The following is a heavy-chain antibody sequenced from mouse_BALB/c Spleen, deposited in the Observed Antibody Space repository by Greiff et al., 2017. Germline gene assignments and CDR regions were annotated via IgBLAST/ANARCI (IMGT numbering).Heavy chain of an antibody. CDR2: ISSGSSTI. J-gene: IGHJ4*01. CDR3: ARWGGKDAMDY. D-gene: IGHD1-3*01. CDR1: GFTFSSFG. V-gene: IGHV5-17*02. Sequence: EVKLVESGGGLVQPGGSRKLSCAASGFTFSSFGMHWVRQAPEKGLEWVAYISSGSSTIYYADTVKGRFTISRDNPKNTLFLQMTSLRSEDTAMYYCARWGGKDAMDYWGQGTSVTVSS.